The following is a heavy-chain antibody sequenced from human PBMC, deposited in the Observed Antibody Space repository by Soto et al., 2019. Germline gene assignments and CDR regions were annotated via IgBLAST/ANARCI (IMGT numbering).Heavy chain of an antibody. CDR2: ISPILGIP. Sequence: QVQLVQSGAEVKKPGSSVKVSCKASGGTFSSYTISWVRQAPGQGLEWMGRISPILGIPNYSQKFQGRVTITADKSTSTAYMELSSLRSEDTAVYYCARLRGYSYGYDYWGQGTLVTVSS. J-gene: IGHJ4*02. CDR3: ARLRGYSYGYDY. V-gene: IGHV1-69*02. D-gene: IGHD5-18*01. CDR1: GGTFSSYT.